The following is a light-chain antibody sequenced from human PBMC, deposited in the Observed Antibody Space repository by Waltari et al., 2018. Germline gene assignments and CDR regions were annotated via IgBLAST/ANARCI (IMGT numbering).Light chain of an antibody. CDR2: RNK. V-gene: IGLV1-47*01. CDR3: ATWDDSLRGPV. CDR1: SSNIGSNY. J-gene: IGLJ2*01. Sequence: QSVLTQPPSASGTPGQRVTISCSGSSSNIGSNYVYWYQQLPGTAPKLLIYRNKQRPAGVPDLFAGSNAGPSASLAISGLRSEDDADYYCATWDDSLRGPVFGGGTKLTVL.